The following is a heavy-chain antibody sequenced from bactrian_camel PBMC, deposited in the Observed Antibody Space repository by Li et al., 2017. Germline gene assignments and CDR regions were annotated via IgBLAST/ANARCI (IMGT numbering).Heavy chain of an antibody. V-gene: IGHV3S55*01. Sequence: VQLVESGGGSVQAGGSLRLSCAALGDTSRNYCMAWFRQATGKEREGVAAIDSAGTTNYADSVKGRFTISKDNANNSLYLQMDSLKPEDTDMYYCTAKTVTYTETYRIGRYCSGGALESSYWGQGTQVTVS. D-gene: IGHD2*01. CDR1: GDTSRNYC. CDR2: IDSAGTT. CDR3: TAKTVTYTETYRIGRYCSGGALESSY. J-gene: IGHJ4*01.